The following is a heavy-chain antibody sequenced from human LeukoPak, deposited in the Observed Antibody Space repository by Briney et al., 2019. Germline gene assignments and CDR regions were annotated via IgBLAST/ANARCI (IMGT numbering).Heavy chain of an antibody. D-gene: IGHD3-22*01. Sequence: EASVKVSCKASGYTFTSYDINWVRQATGQGLEWMGWMNPNSGNTGYAQKFQGRVTITRNTSISTAYMELSSLRSEDTAVYYCARKGRGYYLDAFDIWGQGTMVTVSS. V-gene: IGHV1-8*03. J-gene: IGHJ3*02. CDR3: ARKGRGYYLDAFDI. CDR1: GYTFTSYD. CDR2: MNPNSGNT.